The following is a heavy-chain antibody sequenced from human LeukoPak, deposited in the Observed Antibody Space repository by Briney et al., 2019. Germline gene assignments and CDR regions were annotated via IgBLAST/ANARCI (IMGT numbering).Heavy chain of an antibody. CDR2: LYYIESP. Sequence: SETLSLTCTVSGASISTSAYSWGWIRQPPGKGLEWIGLYYIESPYYNPSLKGRLTLNVDASKSQLSLTLTSVTAAETAVYYCARRPITVAPYFFDSWGQGLLVTVSS. V-gene: IGHV4-39*01. CDR1: GASISTSAYS. J-gene: IGHJ4*02. CDR3: ARRPITVAPYFFDS. D-gene: IGHD1-20*01.